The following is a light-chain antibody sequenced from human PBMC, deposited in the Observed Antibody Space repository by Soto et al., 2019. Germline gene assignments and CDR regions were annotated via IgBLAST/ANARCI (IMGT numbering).Light chain of an antibody. J-gene: IGKJ2*01. CDR2: DAS. CDR3: QQRLNWPPYT. CDR1: QSVDNY. Sequence: EIVLTQSPATLSLSPGESATLSCRASQSVDNYLAWYQQKPGQAPRLLIYDASTRATGIPARFSGSGSGRDFTLIISSAEAYDFAVYYCQQRLNWPPYTFGQGTKLEIK. V-gene: IGKV3-11*02.